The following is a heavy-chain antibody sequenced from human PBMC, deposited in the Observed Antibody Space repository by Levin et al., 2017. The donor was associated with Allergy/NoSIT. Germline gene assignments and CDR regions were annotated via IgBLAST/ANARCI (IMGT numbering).Heavy chain of an antibody. CDR2: ISSSSSYI. Sequence: GGSLRLSCAASGFTFSSYSMNWVRQAPGKGLEWVSSISSSSSYIYYADSVKGRFTISRDNAKNSLYLQMNSLRAEDTAVYYCARVTPLPTPNYYYYYMDVWGKGTTVTVSS. CDR3: ARVTPLPTPNYYYYYMDV. CDR1: GFTFSSYS. D-gene: IGHD2-21*02. J-gene: IGHJ6*03. V-gene: IGHV3-21*01.